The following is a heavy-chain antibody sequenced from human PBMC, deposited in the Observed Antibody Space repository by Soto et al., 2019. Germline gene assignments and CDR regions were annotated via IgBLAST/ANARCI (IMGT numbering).Heavy chain of an antibody. CDR3: ARVFSDSSSFFDP. D-gene: IGHD6-13*01. Sequence: SETLSLTCTVSGGSISSYYWSWIRQPPGKGMEWIGYIYYSGSTNYNPSLKSRVTISVDTSKNQFSLKLSSVTAADTAVYYCARVFSDSSSFFDPWGQGTLVTVSS. V-gene: IGHV4-59*12. CDR1: GGSISSYY. J-gene: IGHJ5*02. CDR2: IYYSGST.